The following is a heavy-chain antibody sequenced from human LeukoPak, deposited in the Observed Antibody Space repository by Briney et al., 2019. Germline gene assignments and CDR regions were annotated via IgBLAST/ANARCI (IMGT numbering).Heavy chain of an antibody. D-gene: IGHD1-26*01. CDR2: IRYDGSNK. V-gene: IGHV3-30*02. CDR3: ARETPSHEWELEGIDY. CDR1: GFTFSSYG. J-gene: IGHJ4*02. Sequence: GGSLRLSCAASGFTFSSYGMHWVRQAPGKGLEWVAFIRYDGSNKYYADSVKGRFTISRDNSKNTLYLQMNSLRAEDTAVYYCARETPSHEWELEGIDYWGQGTLVTVSS.